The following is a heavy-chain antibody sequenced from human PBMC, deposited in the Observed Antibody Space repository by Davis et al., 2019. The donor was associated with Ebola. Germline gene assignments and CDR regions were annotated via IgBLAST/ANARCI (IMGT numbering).Heavy chain of an antibody. CDR3: ARAIGYNPFDN. Sequence: GESLKISCETSGFIFRNYVMSWVRQAPGKGLEWVAVISYDGSNKYYADSVKGRFTISRDNAKNSLYLQMDSLRAEDTALYYCARAIGYNPFDNWGQGTLVTVSS. V-gene: IGHV3-30*03. CDR1: GFIFRNYV. CDR2: ISYDGSNK. D-gene: IGHD5-24*01. J-gene: IGHJ4*02.